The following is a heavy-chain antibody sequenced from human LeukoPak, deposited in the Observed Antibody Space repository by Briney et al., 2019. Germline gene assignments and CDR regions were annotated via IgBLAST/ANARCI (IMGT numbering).Heavy chain of an antibody. CDR1: GDSISSYY. Sequence: PSETLSLTCTVSGDSISSYYCSWIRQPPGKGLEWIGYIYYSGSTSYNPSLKSRVTISLDTSNNQFSLKLSSVTAADTAVYYCAAPDSSGYYYLYWGQGTLVTVSS. J-gene: IGHJ4*02. CDR2: IYYSGST. D-gene: IGHD3-22*01. CDR3: AAPDSSGYYYLY. V-gene: IGHV4-59*08.